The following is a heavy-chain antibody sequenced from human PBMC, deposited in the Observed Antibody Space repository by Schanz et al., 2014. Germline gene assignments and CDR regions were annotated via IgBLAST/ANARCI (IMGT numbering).Heavy chain of an antibody. V-gene: IGHV3-23*04. D-gene: IGHD3-10*01. CDR3: AKGRFGELSAFDI. CDR1: GFNFSDYA. J-gene: IGHJ3*02. Sequence: EVQLVESGGGLVKPGGSLRLSCAASGFNFSDYAMCWVRQAPGKGLEWVSAINTGVNTYYADSVRGRFTMSRDNSKNTLYLQMNSLRAGDAAVYYCAKGRFGELSAFDIWGQGTMVTVSS. CDR2: INTGVNT.